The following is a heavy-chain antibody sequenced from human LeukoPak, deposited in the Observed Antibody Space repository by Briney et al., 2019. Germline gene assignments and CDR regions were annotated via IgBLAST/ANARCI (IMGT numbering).Heavy chain of an antibody. D-gene: IGHD3-22*01. CDR1: GFTFSDYW. J-gene: IGHJ4*02. CDR3: AKDPYVGGGYHFDS. Sequence: GGSLRLSCAASGFTFSDYWMSWVRQAPGKGLEWVSTITGSGGDTYYADSVKGRFTISRDNSKNTLYLQMNSLRAEDTAIYYCAKDPYVGGGYHFDSWGQGSLVTVSS. CDR2: ITGSGGDT. V-gene: IGHV3-23*01.